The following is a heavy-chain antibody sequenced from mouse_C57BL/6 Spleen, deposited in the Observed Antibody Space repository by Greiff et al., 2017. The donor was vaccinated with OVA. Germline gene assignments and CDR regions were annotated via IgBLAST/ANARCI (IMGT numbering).Heavy chain of an antibody. J-gene: IGHJ4*01. Sequence: QVQLKESGPELVKPGASVTISCKASGYTFTDYYINWVKQRPGQGLEWIGWIFPGRGSTSYNEKFKGKATLTVDKSSSTAYMLLSSLTSEDSAVYFCARGDYYGRKGPYAMDYWGQGTSVTVSS. D-gene: IGHD1-1*01. CDR2: IFPGRGST. CDR1: GYTFTDYY. V-gene: IGHV1-75*01. CDR3: ARGDYYGRKGPYAMDY.